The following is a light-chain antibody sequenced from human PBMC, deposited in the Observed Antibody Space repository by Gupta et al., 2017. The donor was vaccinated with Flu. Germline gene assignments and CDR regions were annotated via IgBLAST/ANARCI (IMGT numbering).Light chain of an antibody. CDR2: KVS. J-gene: IGKJ2*01. CDR1: QILVYSDGNIY. Sequence: ISCRSSQILVYSDGNIYLSWFHQRPGQSPRRLIYKVSNRDSGVPDRFSGSGSGTDFTLKISRVEAEDIGFYYCMQATHWPTFGQGTKLETK. CDR3: MQATHWPT. V-gene: IGKV2-30*01.